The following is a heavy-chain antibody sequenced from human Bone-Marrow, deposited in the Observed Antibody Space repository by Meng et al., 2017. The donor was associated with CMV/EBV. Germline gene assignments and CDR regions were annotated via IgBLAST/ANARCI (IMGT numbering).Heavy chain of an antibody. CDR2: ISYDGSNK. CDR1: GFTFSSYA. J-gene: IGHJ5*02. V-gene: IGHV3-30-3*01. D-gene: IGHD1-1*01. CDR3: ASGSRTASHP. Sequence: GESLKISCAASGFTFSSYAMHWVRQAPGKGLEWVAVISYDGSNKYYADSVKGRFTISRDNAKNSLYLQMSSLRAGDSAVYYCASGSRTASHPWGQGTLVTVSS.